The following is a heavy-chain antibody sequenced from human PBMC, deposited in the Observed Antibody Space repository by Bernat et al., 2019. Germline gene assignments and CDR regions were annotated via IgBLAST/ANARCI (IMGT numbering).Heavy chain of an antibody. J-gene: IGHJ4*02. Sequence: QVQLVQSGAEVKKPGASVKVSCKASGYTFTSYGISWVRQAPGQGLEWMGWISAYNGNTNYAQKLQGRVTMTTDTSTSTAYMELRSLRSDDTAVYYCARDDPCLDIAYCGGENDHWGQGTLVTVSS. CDR1: GYTFTSYG. D-gene: IGHD2-21*01. CDR2: ISAYNGNT. V-gene: IGHV1-18*04. CDR3: ARDDPCLDIAYCGGENDH.